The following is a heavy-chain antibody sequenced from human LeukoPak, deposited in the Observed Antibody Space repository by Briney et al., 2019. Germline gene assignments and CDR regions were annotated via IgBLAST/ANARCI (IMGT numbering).Heavy chain of an antibody. CDR1: GDSITSSGYF. J-gene: IGHJ4*02. Sequence: PSETLSLTCSVSGDSITSSGYFWGWLRQPPGKGPEWIGSILYSGSTYYNPSLKSRVTISVDTSKNQFSLKLSSVTAADTAVYYCARRPQWLGDFDYWGQGTLVTVSS. CDR2: ILYSGST. CDR3: ARRPQWLGDFDY. V-gene: IGHV4-39*07. D-gene: IGHD6-19*01.